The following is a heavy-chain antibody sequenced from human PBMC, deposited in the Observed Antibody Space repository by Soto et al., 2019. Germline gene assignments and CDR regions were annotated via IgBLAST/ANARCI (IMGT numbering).Heavy chain of an antibody. J-gene: IGHJ6*02. CDR3: ARDRPCSSTSCYGHLYYYYYGMDV. CDR1: GYTFTSYG. CDR2: ISAYNGNT. D-gene: IGHD2-2*01. V-gene: IGHV1-18*01. Sequence: ASVKVSCKASGYTFTSYGISWVRQAPGQGLEWMGWISAYNGNTNYAQKLQGRVTMTTDTSTSTAYMEMRSLRSDDTAVYYCARDRPCSSTSCYGHLYYYYYGMDVWGQGTTVTVSS.